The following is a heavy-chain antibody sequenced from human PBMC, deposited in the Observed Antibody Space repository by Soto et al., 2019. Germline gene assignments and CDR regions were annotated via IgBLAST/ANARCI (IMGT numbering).Heavy chain of an antibody. Sequence: SETLSLTCTVSGGSISTGNWWTCVRQSPEKGLEWIGEIFRSGNTYYNPSFKSRVTISVDNSNNQFSLRLNSVTAADTAVYYCARIGTVSLDFWGPGTLVTVSS. D-gene: IGHD4-17*01. J-gene: IGHJ4*02. CDR1: GGSISTGNW. CDR3: ARIGTVSLDF. CDR2: IFRSGNT. V-gene: IGHV4-4*02.